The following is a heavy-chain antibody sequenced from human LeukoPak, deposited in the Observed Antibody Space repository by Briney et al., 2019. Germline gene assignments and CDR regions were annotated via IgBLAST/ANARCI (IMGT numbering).Heavy chain of an antibody. J-gene: IGHJ6*03. Sequence: AQTLSLTCTVSGGSISSGGYYWSWIRQHPGKGLEWIGYIYYSGSTYYNPPLKSRVTISVDTSNNQFSLQLSSVPAADTAVYYCARQVVEWSAYYYYYYMDVWGKGTTVTVSS. CDR3: ARQVVEWSAYYYYYYMDV. CDR1: GGSISSGGYY. D-gene: IGHD3-3*01. CDR2: IYYSGST. V-gene: IGHV4-31*03.